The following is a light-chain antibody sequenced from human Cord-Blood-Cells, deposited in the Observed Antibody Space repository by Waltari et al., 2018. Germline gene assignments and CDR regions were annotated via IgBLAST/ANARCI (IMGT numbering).Light chain of an antibody. Sequence: QSALTQPASVSGSPGQSITISCTGTSSDVWSYNLVSWYQQHPGKAPKPMIYEGSKRPSGVSNRFSGAKSGNTASLTISGLQAEDEADYYCCSYAGSSTVVFGGGTKLTVL. V-gene: IGLV2-23*01. CDR3: CSYAGSSTVV. CDR1: SSDVWSYNL. J-gene: IGLJ2*01. CDR2: EGS.